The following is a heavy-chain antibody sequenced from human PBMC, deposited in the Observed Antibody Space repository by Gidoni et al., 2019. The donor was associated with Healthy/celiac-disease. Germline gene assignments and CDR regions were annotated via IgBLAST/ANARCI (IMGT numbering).Heavy chain of an antibody. CDR2: ISGSGGST. Sequence: EVQLLESGGGLVQPGGSLRLSCAASGFTFSRYAMSWVRQAPGKGLEWVSAISGSGGSTYYADSVKCRFTISRDNSKNTLYLQMNSLRAEDTAVYYCAKGSGYDYYYYYGMDVWGQGTTVTVSS. J-gene: IGHJ6*02. CDR3: AKGSGYDYYYYYGMDV. V-gene: IGHV3-23*01. CDR1: GFTFSRYA. D-gene: IGHD5-12*01.